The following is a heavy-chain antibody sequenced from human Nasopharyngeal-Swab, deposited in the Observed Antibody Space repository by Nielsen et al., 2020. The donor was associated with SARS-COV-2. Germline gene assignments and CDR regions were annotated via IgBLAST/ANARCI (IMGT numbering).Heavy chain of an antibody. CDR3: AREGGDSYSSGGAFDI. CDR1: GFTFSSYC. CDR2: ISYDGSNK. D-gene: IGHD3-16*02. Sequence: GESLKISCAASGFTFSSYCMHWVRQAAGKGLEWVAVISYDGSNKYYADSVKGRFIISRDNSKNTLYLQMNRLRPEDTAVYYCAREGGDSYSSGGAFDIWGQGTMVTVSS. J-gene: IGHJ3*02. V-gene: IGHV3-30-3*01.